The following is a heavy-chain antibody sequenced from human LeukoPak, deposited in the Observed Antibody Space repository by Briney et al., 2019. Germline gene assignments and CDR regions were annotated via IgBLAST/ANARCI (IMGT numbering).Heavy chain of an antibody. J-gene: IGHJ4*02. CDR2: ISSSGSSM. Sequence: GGSLRLSCVASGFTFSSYSMNWVRQAPGKGLEWVSNIISSSGSSMYYADSVKGRFTISRDNSKNTLYLQMNSLRAEDTAVYYCAKSDCSSTSCYLLDYWGQGTLVTVSS. V-gene: IGHV3-23*01. CDR3: AKSDCSSTSCYLLDY. CDR1: GFTFSSYS. D-gene: IGHD2-2*01.